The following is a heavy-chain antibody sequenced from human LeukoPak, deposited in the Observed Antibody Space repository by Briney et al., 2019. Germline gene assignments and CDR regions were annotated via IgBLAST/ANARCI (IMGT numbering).Heavy chain of an antibody. V-gene: IGHV1-69*13. Sequence: SVKVSCKASGGTFSSYAISWVRQAPGQGLEWMGGIIPIFGTANYAQKFQGRVTITADESTSTAYMELSSLRSEDTAVYYCARLPLRSIAVGYYGMDVWGQGTTVTASS. D-gene: IGHD6-6*01. CDR3: ARLPLRSIAVGYYGMDV. J-gene: IGHJ6*02. CDR1: GGTFSSYA. CDR2: IIPIFGTA.